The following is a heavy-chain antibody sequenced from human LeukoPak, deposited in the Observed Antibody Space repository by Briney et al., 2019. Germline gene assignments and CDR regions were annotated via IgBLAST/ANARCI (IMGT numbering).Heavy chain of an antibody. J-gene: IGHJ4*02. Sequence: GGSLRLSCAASGFTFSSYAMSWVRQAPGKGLEWGSAISGSGGSTYYADSVKGRFTISRDNSKNTMYLQMNSLRAEDTDVYYCAKAGYSSVWKWGQGTLVPVP. CDR3: AKAGYSSVWK. D-gene: IGHD6-19*01. V-gene: IGHV3-23*01. CDR2: ISGSGGST. CDR1: GFTFSSYA.